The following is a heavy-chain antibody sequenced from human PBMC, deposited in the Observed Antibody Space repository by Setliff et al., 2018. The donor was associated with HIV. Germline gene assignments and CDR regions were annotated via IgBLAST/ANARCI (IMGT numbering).Heavy chain of an antibody. V-gene: IGHV4-61*02. D-gene: IGHD1-26*01. CDR3: ARSEVSELDY. Sequence: SETLSLTCTVSGGSISSGSYYWSWIRQPAGKGLEWIGRIYTSGSTNYNPSLKSRVTISVDTSKNQFSLKLSSVTAADTAVYYCARSEVSELDYWGQGTLVTVSS. J-gene: IGHJ4*02. CDR1: GGSISSGSYY. CDR2: IYTSGST.